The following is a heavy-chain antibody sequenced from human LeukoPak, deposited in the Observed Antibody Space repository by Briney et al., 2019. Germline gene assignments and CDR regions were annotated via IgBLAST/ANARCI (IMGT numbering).Heavy chain of an antibody. D-gene: IGHD2-2*01. V-gene: IGHV3-48*03. CDR2: ISSNAGNM. J-gene: IGHJ3*01. CDR1: GFTFSSSE. Sequence: GGSLRLSCAASGFTFSSSEMNWVCQAPGKGPEWVSYISSNAGNMYYADSVKGRFTISRDNAKSSLYLQMNSLRAEDTAFYYCARVLSSSSSSLGAYDLWGQGTMVHVSS. CDR3: ARVLSSSSSSLGAYDL.